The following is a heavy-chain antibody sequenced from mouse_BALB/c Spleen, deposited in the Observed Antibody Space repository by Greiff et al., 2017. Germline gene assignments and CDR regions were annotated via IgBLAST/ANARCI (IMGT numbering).Heavy chain of an antibody. J-gene: IGHJ4*01. V-gene: IGHV1-7*01. CDR2: INPSTGYT. D-gene: IGHD2-1*01. Sequence: QVQLQQSGADLAKPGASVKMSCKASGYTFTSYWMHWVKQRPGQGLEWIGYINPSTGYTEYNQKFKDKATMTADKSSSTAYMQLSSLTSEDSAVYYCARGSYYGNYGYAMDYWGQGTSVTVSS. CDR1: GYTFTSYW. CDR3: ARGSYYGNYGYAMDY.